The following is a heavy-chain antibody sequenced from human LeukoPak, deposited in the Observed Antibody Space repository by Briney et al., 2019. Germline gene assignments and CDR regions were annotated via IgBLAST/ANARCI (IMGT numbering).Heavy chain of an antibody. D-gene: IGHD3-10*01. CDR1: GFTFSSYW. V-gene: IGHV3-74*01. Sequence: PGGSLRLSCPASGFTFSSYWMHWVRQAPGKGLVWVSRINTDGSSTSYADSVKGRFTISRDNAKNTLYLQMNSLRAEDTAVYYCAKDPRGFGELLKGFFDYWGQGTLVTVSS. CDR3: AKDPRGFGELLKGFFDY. CDR2: INTDGSST. J-gene: IGHJ4*02.